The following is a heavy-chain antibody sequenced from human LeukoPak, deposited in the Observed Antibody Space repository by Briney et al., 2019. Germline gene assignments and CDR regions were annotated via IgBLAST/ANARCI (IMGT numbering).Heavy chain of an antibody. J-gene: IGHJ4*02. V-gene: IGHV4-59*12. CDR3: ARDLTAVGNYDH. Sequence: KPSETLSLTCTVSGGSISSYYWSWIRQPPGKGLEWIGYIYYSGSTNYNPSLKSRVTISVDTSKNQFSLKLSSVTAVDTAVYYCARDLTAVGNYDHWGQGSLVTVSS. CDR1: GGSISSYY. CDR2: IYYSGST. D-gene: IGHD6-13*01.